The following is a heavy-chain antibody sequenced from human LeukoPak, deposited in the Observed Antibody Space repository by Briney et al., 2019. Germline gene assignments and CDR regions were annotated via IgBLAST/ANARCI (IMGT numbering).Heavy chain of an antibody. J-gene: IGHJ4*02. CDR3: ARGGGYYAIDY. V-gene: IGHV3-53*01. Sequence: GGSLRLSCAASGFIVNSNYMNWVRQAPGKGLEWVSVLYSDDTTYYADSVKGRFTVSRDNSKNTLYLQMNNLRAEDTAVYYCARGGGYYAIDYWGQGTLVTVSS. CDR1: GFIVNSNY. D-gene: IGHD1-26*01. CDR2: LYSDDTT.